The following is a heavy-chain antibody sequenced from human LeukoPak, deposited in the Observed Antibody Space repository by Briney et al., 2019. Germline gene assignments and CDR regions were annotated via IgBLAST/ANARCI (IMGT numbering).Heavy chain of an antibody. J-gene: IGHJ4*02. CDR1: GGSISSYY. Sequence: PSETLSLTCTVSGGSISSYYWSWIRQPPGKGLEWIGYIYYSGSTNYNPSLKSRVTISVDTSKNQFSLKLSSVTAADTAVYYCARHPEYSYGENDYWGQGTLVTVSS. V-gene: IGHV4-59*08. CDR3: ARHPEYSYGENDY. CDR2: IYYSGST. D-gene: IGHD5-18*01.